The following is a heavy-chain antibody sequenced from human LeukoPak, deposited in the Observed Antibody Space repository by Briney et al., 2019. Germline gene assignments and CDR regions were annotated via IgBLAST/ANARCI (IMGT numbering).Heavy chain of an antibody. Sequence: GGSLRLSCAASGFTFDDYAMHWVRQAPGKGLEWVGRIKRNTDGGTTDYAAPVKGRFTISRDDSKNTLYLQMDSLRTEDTAVYYCTTDSSAAEWVGDYWGQGTLVTVSS. CDR3: TTDSSAAEWVGDY. CDR1: GFTFDDYA. V-gene: IGHV3-15*01. J-gene: IGHJ4*02. D-gene: IGHD6-13*01. CDR2: IKRNTDGGTT.